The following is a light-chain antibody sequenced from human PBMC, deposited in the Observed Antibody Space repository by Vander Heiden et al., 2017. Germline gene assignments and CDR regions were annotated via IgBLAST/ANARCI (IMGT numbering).Light chain of an antibody. CDR2: GAS. CDR1: QSVSSN. CDR3: QQYNNWPPLT. J-gene: IGKJ4*01. Sequence: EIVMTPSPATLSVSPGERANLSCRASQSVSSNLAWYQQKPGQAPRLLIYGASTRATGIPARFSGSGSGTEFTLTISSLQSEDFAVYYCQQYNNWPPLTFGGGTNVEIK. V-gene: IGKV3-15*01.